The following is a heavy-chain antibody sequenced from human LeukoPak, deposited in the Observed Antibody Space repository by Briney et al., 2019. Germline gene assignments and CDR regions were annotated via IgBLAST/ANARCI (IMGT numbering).Heavy chain of an antibody. V-gene: IGHV4-39*02. CDR2: ISYSGTT. Sequence: SETLSLTCTVSSASISSSPYYWVWIRQSPGKGLEGIGSISYSGTTYYNPSLKSRVTISVDTSKNHFSMKLSSVTAADTAVYYCAANSADCNTLGSSYKVWGQGTLVTVSS. D-gene: IGHD3-10*01. J-gene: IGHJ4*02. CDR1: SASISSSPYY. CDR3: AANSADCNTLGSSYKV.